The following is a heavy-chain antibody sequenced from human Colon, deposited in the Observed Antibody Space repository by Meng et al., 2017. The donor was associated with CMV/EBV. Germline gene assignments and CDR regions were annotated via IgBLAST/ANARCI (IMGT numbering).Heavy chain of an antibody. CDR2: IKEDGSEK. CDR3: GYSYDCPYYSMDV. D-gene: IGHD5-18*01. J-gene: IGHJ6*02. V-gene: IGHV3-7*01. CDR1: GFIFSNYW. Sequence: GESLKISCAASGFIFSNYWMTWLRQAPGRGLELVAHIKEDGSEKYFVGSVKGRFTISRDNAKNMLYLPMNGLRVEDTAVYYCGYSYDCPYYSMDVWGQGTTVTVSS.